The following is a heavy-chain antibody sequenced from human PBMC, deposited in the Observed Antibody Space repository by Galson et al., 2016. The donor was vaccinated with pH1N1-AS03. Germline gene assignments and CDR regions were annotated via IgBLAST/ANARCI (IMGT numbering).Heavy chain of an antibody. CDR1: GYTFTSYA. Sequence: SVKVSCKASGYTFTSYAMHWVRQAPGQRLEWMGWINAGNGNTKYSQKFQGRVTITRDTSASTAYMELSSLRSEDTAVYYCARDRGSGYDLFDYYYGMDVWGKGTTVTVSS. CDR2: INAGNGNT. V-gene: IGHV1-3*01. CDR3: ARDRGSGYDLFDYYYGMDV. D-gene: IGHD5-12*01. J-gene: IGHJ6*04.